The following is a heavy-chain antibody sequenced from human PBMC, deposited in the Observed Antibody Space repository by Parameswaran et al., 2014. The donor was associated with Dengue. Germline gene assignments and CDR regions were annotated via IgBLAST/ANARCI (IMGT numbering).Heavy chain of an antibody. CDR3: AKEDVLTVAATERLQY. CDR2: ISTSGTIM. D-gene: IGHD2-15*01. V-gene: IGHV3-48*02. Sequence: PGKGLEWISYISTSGTIMYYADSVKGRFTISRDNSKNTVSLEMNSLRENDTALYFCAKEDVLTVAATERLQYWGRGTLVTVSS. J-gene: IGHJ1*01.